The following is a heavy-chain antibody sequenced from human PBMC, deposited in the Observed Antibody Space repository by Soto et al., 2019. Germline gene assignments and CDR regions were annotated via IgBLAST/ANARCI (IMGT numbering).Heavy chain of an antibody. Sequence: QVQLVESGGGVVQPGRSLRLSCAASGFTFSSYGMHWVRQAPGKGLEWVAVLWYDGSNKYYADSVKGRFTISRDNSKNTLYLQMNSLRAEDTAVYYCARDALASSSSVGNFDYWGQGTLVTVSS. CDR2: LWYDGSNK. CDR1: GFTFSSYG. CDR3: ARDALASSSSVGNFDY. J-gene: IGHJ4*02. D-gene: IGHD6-6*01. V-gene: IGHV3-33*01.